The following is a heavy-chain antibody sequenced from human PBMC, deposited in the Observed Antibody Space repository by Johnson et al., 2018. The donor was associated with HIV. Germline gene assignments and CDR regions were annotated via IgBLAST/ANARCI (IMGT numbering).Heavy chain of an antibody. Sequence: VQLVESGGGLIQPGGSLRLSCAASGFTVSSNYMSWVRQAPGKGLEWVSVIYSGGSTYYADSVKGRFTISRDNSKNTLYLQMNSRRAEDTAVYYCARGSGVLTGGDSDAFDIWGQGTMVTVSS. V-gene: IGHV3-53*01. CDR1: GFTVSSNY. CDR3: ARGSGVLTGGDSDAFDI. J-gene: IGHJ3*02. D-gene: IGHD4-17*01. CDR2: IYSGGST.